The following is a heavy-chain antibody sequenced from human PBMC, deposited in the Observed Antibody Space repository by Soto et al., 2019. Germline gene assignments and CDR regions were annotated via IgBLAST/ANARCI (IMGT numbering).Heavy chain of an antibody. CDR2: ISYDGSNK. Sequence: QVQLVESGGGVVEPGRSLRLSCAASGFTFSSYGMHWVRQAPGKGLEGVAVISYDGSNKYYADSVKGRFTISRDNSKNTLYLQMNSLRAEDTAVYYCAKQLEPYYYYYGMDVWGQGTTVTVSS. D-gene: IGHD1-1*01. J-gene: IGHJ6*02. CDR3: AKQLEPYYYYYGMDV. CDR1: GFTFSSYG. V-gene: IGHV3-30*18.